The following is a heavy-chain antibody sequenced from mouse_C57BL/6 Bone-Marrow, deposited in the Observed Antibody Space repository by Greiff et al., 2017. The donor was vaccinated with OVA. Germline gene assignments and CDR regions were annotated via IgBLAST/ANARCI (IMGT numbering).Heavy chain of an antibody. J-gene: IGHJ1*03. V-gene: IGHV2-2*01. CDR1: GFSLTSYG. CDR2: IWSGGST. Sequence: QVQLKESGPGLVQPSQSLSITCTVSGFSLTSYGVHWVRQSPGKGLEWLGVIWSGGSTDYNAAFISRLSISKDNSKSQVFFKMNSLQAGDTAIYYCARKGGSWYFDVWGTGTTVTVSS. CDR3: ARKGGSWYFDV.